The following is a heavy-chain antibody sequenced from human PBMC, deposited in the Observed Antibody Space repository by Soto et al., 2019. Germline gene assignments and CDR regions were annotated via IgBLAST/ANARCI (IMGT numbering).Heavy chain of an antibody. J-gene: IGHJ1*01. CDR1: GYTFTGYY. Sequence: GASVKVSCKASGYTFTGYYMHWVRQAPGQGLEWMGWINPNSGGTNYAQKFQGWVTMTRDTSISTAYMELSRLRSDDTAVYYCARGVDYYDSSGYYAATAEYFQHWGQGTLVTVS. CDR3: ARGVDYYDSSGYYAATAEYFQH. CDR2: INPNSGGT. D-gene: IGHD3-22*01. V-gene: IGHV1-2*04.